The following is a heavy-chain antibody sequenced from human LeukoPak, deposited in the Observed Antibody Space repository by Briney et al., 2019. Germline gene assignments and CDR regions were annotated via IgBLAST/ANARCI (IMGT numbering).Heavy chain of an antibody. D-gene: IGHD6-13*01. CDR3: ASPSPTYSSSRAAFDI. Sequence: PSEALFLTCSVSRGYIITSGHYWGWIRQPPGKGLEWIGSIYYSWSNHYTPTLKSRVTISVDTSKNQFSLKLSSVTAADTAVYYCASPSPTYSSSRAAFDIWGQGTMVTVSS. V-gene: IGHV4-39*01. J-gene: IGHJ3*02. CDR2: IYYSWSN. CDR1: RGYIITSGHY.